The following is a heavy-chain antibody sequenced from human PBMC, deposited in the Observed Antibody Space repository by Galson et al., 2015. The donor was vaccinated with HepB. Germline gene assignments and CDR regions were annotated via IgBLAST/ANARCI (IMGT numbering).Heavy chain of an antibody. CDR2: TYYRSKWYN. V-gene: IGHV6-1*01. J-gene: IGHJ6*03. D-gene: IGHD3-22*01. CDR3: ARGTDYYDSSGYYLRGLYYYYYYMDV. CDR1: GDSVSSNSAA. Sequence: CAISGDSVSSNSAAWNWIRQSPSRGLEWLGRTYYRSKWYNDYAVSVKSRITINPDTSKNQFSLQLNSVTPEDTAVYYCARGTDYYDSSGYYLRGLYYYYYYMDVWGKGTTVTVSS.